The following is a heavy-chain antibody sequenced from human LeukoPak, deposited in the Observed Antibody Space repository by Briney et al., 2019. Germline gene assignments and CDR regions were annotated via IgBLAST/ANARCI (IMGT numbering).Heavy chain of an antibody. CDR3: VRGNSFDY. CDR2: ICSSTSTF. Sequence: PGGSLRLSCAASGFTFNSYAMNWVRQAPGKGLQWVSFICSSTSTFYYVDSVKGRFTISRDNAKNSLYLQMNSLRDEDTAVYYCVRGNSFDYWGQGTLVSVSS. CDR1: GFTFNSYA. J-gene: IGHJ4*02. V-gene: IGHV3-48*02.